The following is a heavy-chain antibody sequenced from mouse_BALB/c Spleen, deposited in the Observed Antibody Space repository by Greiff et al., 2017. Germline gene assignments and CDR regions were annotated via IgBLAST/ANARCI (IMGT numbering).Heavy chain of an antibody. V-gene: IGHV5-12-1*01. CDR1: GFAFSSYD. CDR3: ARGDGNSYAMDY. Sequence: EVMLVESGGGLVKPGGSLKLSCAASGFAFSSYDMSWVRQTPEKRLEWVAYISSGGGSTYYPDTVKGRFTISRDNAKNTLYLQMSSLKSEDTAMYYCARGDGNSYAMDYWGQGTSVTVSS. CDR2: ISSGGGST. J-gene: IGHJ4*01. D-gene: IGHD2-1*01.